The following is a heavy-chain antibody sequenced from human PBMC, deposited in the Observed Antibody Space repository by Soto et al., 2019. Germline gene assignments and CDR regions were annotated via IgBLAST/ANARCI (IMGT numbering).Heavy chain of an antibody. J-gene: IGHJ6*02. CDR3: AKVPTYDFWSGYPNSNYGMDV. CDR1: GGSISSGGDY. D-gene: IGHD3-3*01. Sequence: SETLSLTCTVSGGSISSGGDYWSWGSKNAGKGLEWFVYIYYRGSTCYNPSLKSRVTISLDTSKNPFSLKLSSVTAADTAVYYCAKVPTYDFWSGYPNSNYGMDVWGQGTTVTVSS. V-gene: IGHV4-31*03. CDR2: IYYRGST.